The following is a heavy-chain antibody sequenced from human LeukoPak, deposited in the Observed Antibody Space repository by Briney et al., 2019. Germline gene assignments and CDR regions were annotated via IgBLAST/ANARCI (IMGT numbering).Heavy chain of an antibody. Sequence: ASVKVSCKASGVTFSDYALNWVRQAPGQGLEWMGVFIPILDTANSTQKFQGRLTIIADTSTNTVYMELSSLRFDDTAVYFCAGIPVFGVVLHQEPVWGKGTTVTVSS. D-gene: IGHD3-3*01. J-gene: IGHJ6*03. CDR2: FIPILDTA. CDR3: AGIPVFGVVLHQEPV. CDR1: GVTFSDYA. V-gene: IGHV1-69*10.